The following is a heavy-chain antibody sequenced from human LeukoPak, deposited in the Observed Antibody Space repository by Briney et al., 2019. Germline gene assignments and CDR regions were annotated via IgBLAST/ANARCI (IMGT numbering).Heavy chain of an antibody. J-gene: IGHJ4*02. Sequence: PGGSLRLSCTASGFSFSNYAMNWVRQAPGKGLEWVSAISGSSGRTYYSDSVKGRFTISRDNSKNTLYLQMNSLRAEDTAVYYCAEDRSSVVGPTNFDFWGQGSQVTVSS. D-gene: IGHD1-26*01. V-gene: IGHV3-23*01. CDR1: GFSFSNYA. CDR3: AEDRSSVVGPTNFDF. CDR2: ISGSSGRT.